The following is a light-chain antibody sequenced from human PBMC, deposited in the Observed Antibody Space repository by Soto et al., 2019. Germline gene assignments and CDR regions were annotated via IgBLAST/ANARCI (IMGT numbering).Light chain of an antibody. Sequence: EIVMTQSPAPLSVFPGERATLSCRASQSVSSNLVWYQQKPDQAPKLRIYNTFTRATGIPVRFSGSGSGTEFTLTISSLQSEDLAVYYCQQYNNWQYTFGQGTKLEI. CDR3: QQYNNWQYT. CDR1: QSVSSN. J-gene: IGKJ2*01. V-gene: IGKV3-15*01. CDR2: NTF.